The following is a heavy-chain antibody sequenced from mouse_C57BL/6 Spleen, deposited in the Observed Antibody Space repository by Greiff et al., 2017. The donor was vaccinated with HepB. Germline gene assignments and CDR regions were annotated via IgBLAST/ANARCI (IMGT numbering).Heavy chain of an antibody. CDR2: INPNYGTT. J-gene: IGHJ1*03. Sequence: EVQLQQSGPELVKPGASVKISCKASGYSFTDYNMNWVKQSNGKSLEWIGVINPNYGTTSYNQKFKGKATLTVDKSSSTAYMQLNSLTSEDSAVYYCERGPYGSSYEDWYFDVWGTGTTVTVSS. V-gene: IGHV1-39*01. D-gene: IGHD1-1*01. CDR1: GYSFTDYN. CDR3: ERGPYGSSYEDWYFDV.